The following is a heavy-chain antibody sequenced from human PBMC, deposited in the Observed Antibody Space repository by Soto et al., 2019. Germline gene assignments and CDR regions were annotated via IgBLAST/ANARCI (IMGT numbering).Heavy chain of an antibody. Sequence: QVQLVQSGAEVKKPGSSVKVSCKASGGTFSSYAISWVRQAPGQGLEWMGGIIPIFGTANYAQKLQGRVTLTADESTRTADMELSSLRAEDSAVSYCARFFPDYSISWYHELENWFDHCGQGSMVIVS. CDR1: GGTFSSYA. CDR3: ARFFPDYSISWYHELENWFDH. J-gene: IGHJ5*02. CDR2: IIPIFGTA. V-gene: IGHV1-69*01. D-gene: IGHD6-13*01.